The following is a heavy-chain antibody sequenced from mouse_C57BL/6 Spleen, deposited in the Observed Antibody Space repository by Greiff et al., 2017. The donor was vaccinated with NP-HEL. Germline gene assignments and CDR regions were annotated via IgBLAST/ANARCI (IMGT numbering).Heavy chain of an antibody. CDR3: ARSPGGAMDY. V-gene: IGHV7-3*01. Sequence: EVKLMESGGGLVQPGGSLSLSCAASGFTFTDYYMSWVRQPPGKALEWLGFIRNKANGYTTEYSASVKGRFTISRDNSQSILYLQMNALRAEDSATYYCARSPGGAMDYWGQGTSVTVSS. J-gene: IGHJ4*01. CDR1: GFTFTDYY. CDR2: IRNKANGYTT.